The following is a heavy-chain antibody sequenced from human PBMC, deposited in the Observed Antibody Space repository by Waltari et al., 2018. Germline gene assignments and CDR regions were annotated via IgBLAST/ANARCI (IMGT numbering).Heavy chain of an antibody. J-gene: IGHJ3*02. V-gene: IGHV1-2*06. Sequence: QVQLVQSGAEVKKPGASVKVSCKASGYTFTGYYMHWVRQAPGQGLEWMGRINPNSGGTNYAQKFQGRVTMTRDTSISTAYMELSRLRSDDTAVYYCARETLSIFGVASNGFDIWGQGTMVTVSS. CDR2: INPNSGGT. CDR3: ARETLSIFGVASNGFDI. CDR1: GYTFTGYY. D-gene: IGHD3-3*01.